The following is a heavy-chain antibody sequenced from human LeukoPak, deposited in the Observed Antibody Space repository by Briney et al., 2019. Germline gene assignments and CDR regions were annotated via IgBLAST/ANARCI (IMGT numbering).Heavy chain of an antibody. J-gene: IGHJ4*02. CDR3: ARFLRGTYYFDY. D-gene: IGHD3-10*01. Sequence: SETPSLTCTVSGGSISSYYWSWIRQPPGKGLEWIGYIYYSGSTNYNPSLKSRVTISVDTSKNQFSLKLSSVTAADTAVYYCARFLRGTYYFDYCGAGTLFTVSS. CDR1: GGSISSYY. CDR2: IYYSGST. V-gene: IGHV4-59*08.